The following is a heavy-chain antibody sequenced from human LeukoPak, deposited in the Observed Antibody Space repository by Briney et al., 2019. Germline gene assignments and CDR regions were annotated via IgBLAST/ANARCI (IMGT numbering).Heavy chain of an antibody. D-gene: IGHD1-14*01. J-gene: IGHJ4*02. V-gene: IGHV3-53*01. CDR3: ARDRIGRSKDH. CDR1: GLTLSNNY. CDR2: IYPDGSS. Sequence: GGSLRLSCAVSGLTLSNNYMSWVRQAPGKGLEWVSVIYPDGSSYYTDSVKGRFTISRDNSKNTVYLQMNSLRVDDPAVYFCARDRIGRSKDHWGQGSLVTVSS.